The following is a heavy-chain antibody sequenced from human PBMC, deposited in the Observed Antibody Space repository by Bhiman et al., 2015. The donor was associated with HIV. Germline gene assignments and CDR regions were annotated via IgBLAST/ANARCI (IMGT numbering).Heavy chain of an antibody. V-gene: IGHV3-11*04. CDR1: GFIFSDYY. D-gene: IGHD5-24*01. CDR2: ISSSGSTI. J-gene: IGHJ4*02. CDR3: ARDRGDGYNSSWLDY. Sequence: QVHLVESGGGLVKPGGSLRLSCAPSGFIFSDYYMTWIRQAPGKGLEWISYISSSGSTIYYAASVKGRFTISRDNAKNSLYLQMNSLRAEDTAVYYCARDRGDGYNSSWLDYWGQGTLVTVSS.